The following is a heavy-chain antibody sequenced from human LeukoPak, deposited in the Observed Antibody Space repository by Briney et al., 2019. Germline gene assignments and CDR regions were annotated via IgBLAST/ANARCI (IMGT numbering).Heavy chain of an antibody. CDR1: GFTFSDYW. V-gene: IGHV3-7*01. CDR3: ANLWEMGY. CDR2: IKQDGSNS. D-gene: IGHD5-24*01. J-gene: IGHJ4*02. Sequence: GSLRLSCAASGFTFSDYWMAWVRQAPGKGLEWVANIKQDGSNSYYLDSVRGRITISRDNAKNSLFLQMNSLRAEDTAVYYCANLWEMGYWGQGTLVTVSS.